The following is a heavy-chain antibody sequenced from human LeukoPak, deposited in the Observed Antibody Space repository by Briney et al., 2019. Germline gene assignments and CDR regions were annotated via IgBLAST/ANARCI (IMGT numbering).Heavy chain of an antibody. CDR3: ARDGASVAEAYYYGMDV. CDR1: GYTFTSYG. D-gene: IGHD6-19*01. Sequence: ASVKVSCKASGYTFTSYGISWVRQAPGQGLEWMGWISAYNGNTNYAQKPQGRVTMTTDTSTSTAYMELRSLRSDDTAVYYCARDGASVAEAYYYGMDVWGQGTTVTVSS. CDR2: ISAYNGNT. V-gene: IGHV1-18*01. J-gene: IGHJ6*02.